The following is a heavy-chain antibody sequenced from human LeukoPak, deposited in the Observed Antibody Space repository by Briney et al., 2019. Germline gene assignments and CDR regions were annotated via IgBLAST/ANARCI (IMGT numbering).Heavy chain of an antibody. J-gene: IGHJ4*02. Sequence: GGSLRLSCAASGFTFSSYSMNWVRQAPGKGLEWVSYISSSSSTIYYADSVKGRFTISRDNAKNSLYLQMNSLRAEDTAVYYCARELYYPVDYWGQGTLATVSS. D-gene: IGHD3-10*01. CDR1: GFTFSSYS. CDR2: ISSSSSTI. V-gene: IGHV3-48*01. CDR3: ARELYYPVDY.